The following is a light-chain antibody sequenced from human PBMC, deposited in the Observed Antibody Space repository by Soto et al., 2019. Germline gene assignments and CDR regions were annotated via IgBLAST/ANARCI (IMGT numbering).Light chain of an antibody. CDR2: GAS. Sequence: EIVLTESPGTLSLSPGERATLSCRASQSVSSNLAWYQQKPGQAPRLLIYGASTRATGIPARFSGSGSGTDFTLTISSLQSEDFAVYYCQQYHNWVTFGGGTKVDIK. V-gene: IGKV3-15*01. CDR3: QQYHNWVT. J-gene: IGKJ4*01. CDR1: QSVSSN.